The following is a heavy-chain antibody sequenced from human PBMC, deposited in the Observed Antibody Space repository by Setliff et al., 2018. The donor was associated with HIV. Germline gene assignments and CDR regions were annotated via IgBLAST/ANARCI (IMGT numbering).Heavy chain of an antibody. CDR1: GFSFDDYA. J-gene: IGHJ3*01. CDR3: AKIPHTGDSAYDV. Sequence: PGGSLRLSCAASGFSFDDYAMHWVRQAPGKGLEWVSGISWNSGSIGYADSVKGRFSISRDNPKNTVYLQMNSLRAEDTALYYCAKIPHTGDSAYDVWGQGTMVTVSS. D-gene: IGHD7-27*01. V-gene: IGHV3-9*01. CDR2: ISWNSGSI.